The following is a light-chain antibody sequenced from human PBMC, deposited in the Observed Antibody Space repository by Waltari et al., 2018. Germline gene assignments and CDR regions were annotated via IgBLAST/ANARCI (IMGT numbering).Light chain of an antibody. V-gene: IGKV1-39*01. CDR2: GAS. CDR3: QQSYSTPYT. Sequence: DIEMTQSPSSLSASVGDRVIITCRASQSITTYLNWYQQRPGKAPNFLIYGASTLQSGVPSRFSGSGSGTDFTLTISSLQPEDFATYYCQQSYSTPYTFGQGTKLEI. CDR1: QSITTY. J-gene: IGKJ2*01.